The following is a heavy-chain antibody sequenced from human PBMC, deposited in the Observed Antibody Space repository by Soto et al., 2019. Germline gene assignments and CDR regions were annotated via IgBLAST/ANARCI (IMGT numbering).Heavy chain of an antibody. CDR3: ASDPGIAAAGMDY. V-gene: IGHV3-48*04. J-gene: IGHJ4*02. CDR1: GFSFNTYA. Sequence: EVQLVESGGGLIQPGGSRRLSCAASGFSFNTYAMNWVRQAPGKGLEWISYISSSSSRIYYADSVKGRFTLSRDNAKTSLYLKMNSLRAEDTAVYYCASDPGIAAAGMDYWGQGTLVTVSS. CDR2: ISSSSSRI. D-gene: IGHD6-25*01.